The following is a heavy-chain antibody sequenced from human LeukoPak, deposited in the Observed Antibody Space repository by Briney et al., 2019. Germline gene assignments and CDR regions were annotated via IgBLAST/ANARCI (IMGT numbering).Heavy chain of an antibody. Sequence: ASVKVSCKAAGYTFTDYYLHWVRQAPGQGLEWMGWINPNSGGTNSAQTFQGRVTMTRNTSITTAYLDLSRLRSDDTAVYYCARIGYNHYFDYWGQGTLVTVSS. V-gene: IGHV1-2*02. J-gene: IGHJ4*02. CDR3: ARIGYNHYFDY. CDR2: INPNSGGT. CDR1: GYTFTDYY. D-gene: IGHD5-24*01.